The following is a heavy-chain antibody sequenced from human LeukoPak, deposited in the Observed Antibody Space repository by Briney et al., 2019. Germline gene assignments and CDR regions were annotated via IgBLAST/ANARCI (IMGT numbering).Heavy chain of an antibody. CDR1: GYTFTAYY. CDR2: INPNSGDT. D-gene: IGHD3-22*01. CDR3: ARGAPQYYYDNSGYLDY. J-gene: IGHJ4*02. Sequence: ASMKVSCKASGYTFTAYYMHWLRQAPGQGLQWMGWINPNSGDTNYAQNSQGRVTMTRDTSISTAYMELNSLTSDDTAVYYCARGAPQYYYDNSGYLDYWGQGTLVTVSS. V-gene: IGHV1-2*02.